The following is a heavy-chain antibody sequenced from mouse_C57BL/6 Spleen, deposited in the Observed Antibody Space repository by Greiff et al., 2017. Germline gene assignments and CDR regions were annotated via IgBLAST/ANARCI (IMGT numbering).Heavy chain of an antibody. CDR2: IWRGGST. Sequence: VQLQQSGPGLVQPSQSLSITCTVSGFSLTSYGVHWVRQSPGKGLEWLGVIWRGGSTDYNAAFMSRLSITKDNSKSQVFFKMNSLQADDTAINYCAKNYGSSNWYFDVWGTGTTVTVSS. D-gene: IGHD1-1*01. V-gene: IGHV2-5*01. J-gene: IGHJ1*03. CDR3: AKNYGSSNWYFDV. CDR1: GFSLTSYG.